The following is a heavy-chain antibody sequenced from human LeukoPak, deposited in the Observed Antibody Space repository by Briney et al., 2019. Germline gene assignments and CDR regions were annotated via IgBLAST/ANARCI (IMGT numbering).Heavy chain of an antibody. D-gene: IGHD1/OR15-1a*01. Sequence: SETLSLTCTVSGGSISSYYWSWIRQPPGKGLEWIGYIYYSGSTNYNPSLKSRVTISVDTSKNQFSLKLSSVTAADTAVYYCARGKDWNNSNWGQGTLVTVSS. V-gene: IGHV4-59*12. CDR3: ARGKDWNNSN. CDR2: IYYSGST. CDR1: GGSISSYY. J-gene: IGHJ4*02.